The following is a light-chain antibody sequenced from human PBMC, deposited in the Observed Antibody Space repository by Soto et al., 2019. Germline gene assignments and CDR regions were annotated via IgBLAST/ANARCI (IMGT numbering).Light chain of an antibody. CDR1: QSVSSSY. CDR2: GAS. CDR3: QQYGSSPPSWT. J-gene: IGKJ1*01. Sequence: ETVLTQSPGTLSLSPGERATLSCRASQSVSSSYLAWYQQKHGQAPRLLIYGASSRATGIPDRFSGSGSGTDFTLTISRLEPEDFAVYYCQQYGSSPPSWTFGQGTKVDIK. V-gene: IGKV3-20*01.